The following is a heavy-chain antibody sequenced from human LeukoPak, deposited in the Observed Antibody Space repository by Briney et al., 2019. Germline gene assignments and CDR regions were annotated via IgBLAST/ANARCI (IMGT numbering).Heavy chain of an antibody. V-gene: IGHV3-21*01. CDR3: ARGYCIGDSCHSSYFDY. J-gene: IGHJ4*02. D-gene: IGHD2-15*01. CDR1: GFTFSSYY. CDR2: ISTTSSYI. Sequence: SGGSLRLSCAASGFTFSSYYMNWVRQAPGKGLEWVSSISTTSSYISYADSVKGRFTISRDNAKNSLYLQMNSLRAEDTAVYYCARGYCIGDSCHSSYFDYWGQGALVTVSS.